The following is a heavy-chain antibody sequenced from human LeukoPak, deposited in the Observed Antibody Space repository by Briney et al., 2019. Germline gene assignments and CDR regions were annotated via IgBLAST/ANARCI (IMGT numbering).Heavy chain of an antibody. J-gene: IGHJ5*02. CDR1: GFTFTSSA. CDR3: ARGARAPRAAAGRPCWFDP. D-gene: IGHD6-13*01. CDR2: IVVGSGNT. V-gene: IGHV1-58*02. Sequence: SVKVSCKASGFTFTSSAMQWVRQARGQRLEWIGWIVVGSGNTNYAQKFQERVTITRDMSTSTAYMELSSLRSEDTAVYYCARGARAPRAAAGRPCWFDPWGQGTLVTVSS.